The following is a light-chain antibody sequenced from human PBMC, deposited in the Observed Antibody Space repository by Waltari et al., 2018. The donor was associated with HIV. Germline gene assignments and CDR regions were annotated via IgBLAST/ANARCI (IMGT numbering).Light chain of an antibody. V-gene: IGKV1-39*01. CDR3: QQGYSSPYT. J-gene: IGKJ2*01. CDR1: QSISTY. CDR2: AAS. Sequence: DIQMTQSPSSLSASVGDRVIITCRASQSISTYLNWYQQKPGKAPKLLIYAASNLQSGVPSGVSGGGSGTDFTLTISSLQPEDFATYYCQQGYSSPYTFGQGTKLEIK.